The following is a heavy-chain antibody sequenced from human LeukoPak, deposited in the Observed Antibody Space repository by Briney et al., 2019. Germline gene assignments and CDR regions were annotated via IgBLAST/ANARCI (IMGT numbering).Heavy chain of an antibody. CDR3: TRVPPSYYYDSSGYS. D-gene: IGHD3-22*01. J-gene: IGHJ4*02. V-gene: IGHV3-49*03. CDR1: GFTFGEYA. CDR2: IRSKAYGGTT. Sequence: GGSLRLPCTASGFTFGEYAMRWLRQAPGKGLEGLGFIRSKAYGGTTEYAASVKGRFTITRDDSNSIAYLQMNRLKTEDTAVYYGTRVPPSYYYDSSGYSWGQGILVTVSA.